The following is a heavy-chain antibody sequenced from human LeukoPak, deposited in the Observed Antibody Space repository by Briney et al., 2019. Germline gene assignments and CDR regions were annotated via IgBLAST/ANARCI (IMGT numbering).Heavy chain of an antibody. CDR3: ARSPQGTATTANWLDP. V-gene: IGHV4-61*02. J-gene: IGHJ5*02. Sequence: SETLSLTCTVSGYSISSGYYWSWIRQPAGKGLEWIGRTYTSGSTNYNPSLKSRVTISLDTSKNQFSLNLISVTAADTAVYYCARSPQGTATTANWLDPWGQGTLVTVSS. CDR2: TYTSGST. CDR1: GYSISSGYY. D-gene: IGHD4-17*01.